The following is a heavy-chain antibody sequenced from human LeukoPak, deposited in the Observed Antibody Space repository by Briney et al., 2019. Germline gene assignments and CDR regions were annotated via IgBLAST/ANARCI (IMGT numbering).Heavy chain of an antibody. CDR2: IYYSGST. CDR3: ARAYSYGSGAFDI. CDR1: GGSISSSSYY. D-gene: IGHD5-18*01. J-gene: IGHJ3*02. Sequence: SETLSLTCTVSGGSISSSSYYWGWIRQPPGKGLEWIGSIYYSGSTYYNPSLKSRVTISVDTSKNQFSLKLSSVTAADTAVYYCARAYSYGSGAFDIWGQGTMVTVSS. V-gene: IGHV4-39*07.